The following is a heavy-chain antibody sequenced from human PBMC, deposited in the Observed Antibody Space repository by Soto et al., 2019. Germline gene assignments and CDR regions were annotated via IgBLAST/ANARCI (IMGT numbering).Heavy chain of an antibody. V-gene: IGHV1-46*01. J-gene: IGHJ6*02. D-gene: IGHD6-13*01. Sequence: WASVKVSCKASGYIFTSYYIHWVRQAPGQGLDWMGVIDPSGGSTSYAQSFQGRVTLTRDASTSTVYMELSSLRSDDTALYYCARDRGRAAAGEYFYYGMDVWGQGSTVTVSS. CDR2: IDPSGGST. CDR3: ARDRGRAAAGEYFYYGMDV. CDR1: GYIFTSYY.